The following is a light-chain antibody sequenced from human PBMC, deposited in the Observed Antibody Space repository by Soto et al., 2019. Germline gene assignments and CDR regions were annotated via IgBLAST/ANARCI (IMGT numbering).Light chain of an antibody. CDR1: QSVRSNY. CDR2: DAS. J-gene: IGKJ4*01. Sequence: EIVLTQSPDTLSLYPGERATLSCRASQSVRSNYLAWYQQKPGQAPRFLIYDASSRATGIPDRFSGSGSGTDFTLTISSLEPEDFAVYYCQQYGSSPLTFGGGTKVDIK. CDR3: QQYGSSPLT. V-gene: IGKV3-20*01.